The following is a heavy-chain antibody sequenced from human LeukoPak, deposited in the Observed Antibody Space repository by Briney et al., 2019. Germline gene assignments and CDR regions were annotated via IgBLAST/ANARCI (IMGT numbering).Heavy chain of an antibody. J-gene: IGHJ4*02. D-gene: IGHD2-15*01. Sequence: SSETLSLTCAVSGGSISSGSYYWSWLRQPAGKGLEWIGRIYTSGSTNYNPSLKSRVTISVDTSKNQFSLKLSSVTAADTAVYYCARDDCSGGSCYLGPQTRWGQGTLVTVSS. CDR3: ARDDCSGGSCYLGPQTR. CDR2: IYTSGST. CDR1: GGSISSGSYY. V-gene: IGHV4-61*02.